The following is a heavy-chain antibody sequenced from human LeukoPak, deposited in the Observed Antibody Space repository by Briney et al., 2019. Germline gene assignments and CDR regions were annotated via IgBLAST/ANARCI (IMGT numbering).Heavy chain of an antibody. CDR1: GYTFTGYY. CDR3: ARSRGYDSSGYCDY. CDR2: INPNSGGT. D-gene: IGHD3-22*01. J-gene: IGHJ4*02. Sequence: ASVKVSCKASGYTFTGYYMHWVRPAPGQGLAWMGWINPNSGGTNYAQKFQGRVTMTRDTSISTAYMELSRLRSDDTAVYYCARSRGYDSSGYCDYWGQGTLVTVSS. V-gene: IGHV1-2*02.